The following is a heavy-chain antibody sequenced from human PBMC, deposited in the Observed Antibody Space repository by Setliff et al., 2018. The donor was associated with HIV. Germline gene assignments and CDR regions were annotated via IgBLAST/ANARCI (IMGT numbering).Heavy chain of an antibody. CDR3: ARGQFRLRPDSLDL. CDR2: IWYDGGTK. J-gene: IGHJ4*03. Sequence: GGSLRLSCEGSGFTLSVHGMHWVRQSPGKGLEWLAVIWYDGGTKYYADSLQGRFTISRDDSKNSVYLQMNTLGAEDTAVYYCARGQFRLRPDSLDLWGQGTLVTVSS. D-gene: IGHD2-21*01. V-gene: IGHV3-33*01. CDR1: GFTLSVHG.